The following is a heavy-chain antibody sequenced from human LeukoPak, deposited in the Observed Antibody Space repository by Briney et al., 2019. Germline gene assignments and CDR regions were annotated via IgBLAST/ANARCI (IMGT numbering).Heavy chain of an antibody. V-gene: IGHV4-4*07. Sequence: PSETLSLTCTVSGGSISSYYWTCIRQPAGKGLEWIGRIYTSGSTNYNPSLKSRVTMSVDTSKNQFSLRLSSVTAADTAVYYCARLEYCGSASCYGDSWGQGILVTVSS. J-gene: IGHJ5*01. CDR1: GGSISSYY. D-gene: IGHD2-2*01. CDR2: IYTSGST. CDR3: ARLEYCGSASCYGDS.